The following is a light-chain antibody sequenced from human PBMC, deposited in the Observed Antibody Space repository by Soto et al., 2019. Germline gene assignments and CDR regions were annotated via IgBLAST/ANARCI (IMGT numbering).Light chain of an antibody. V-gene: IGKV3-11*01. CDR1: QRVSSC. J-gene: IGKJ1*01. CDR2: DAS. Sequence: EIVLTQSPASLSLSPGERGTLSCRASQRVSSCLAWYQQKPGQAPRLLIYDASNRATGIPARFSGSGSGTDFTLTISSLEPEDFAVYYCQQRSNWLWTFGQGTKVEIK. CDR3: QQRSNWLWT.